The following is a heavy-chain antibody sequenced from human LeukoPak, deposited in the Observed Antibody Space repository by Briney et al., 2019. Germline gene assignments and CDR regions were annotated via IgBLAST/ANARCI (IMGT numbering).Heavy chain of an antibody. CDR3: ARGRSSTSSHYYYMDV. D-gene: IGHD2-2*01. Sequence: ASVKVSCKASGYTFTSYDINWVRQATGQGLEWMGWMNPNSGNTGYAQKFQGRVTITRNTSISTAYMELSSLRSEDTAVYYCARGRSSTSSHYYYMDVWGKGTTVTVSS. V-gene: IGHV1-8*03. J-gene: IGHJ6*03. CDR2: MNPNSGNT. CDR1: GYTFTSYD.